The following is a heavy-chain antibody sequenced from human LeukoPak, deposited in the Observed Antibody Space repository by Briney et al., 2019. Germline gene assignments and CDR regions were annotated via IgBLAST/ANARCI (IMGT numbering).Heavy chain of an antibody. CDR2: IRYDGSNK. D-gene: IGHD3-10*01. CDR1: GFTFSSYG. V-gene: IGHV3-30*02. CDR3: ARDFGARGWFDY. Sequence: GGSLRLSCAASGFTFSSYGMHWVRQAPGKGLEWVAYIRYDGSNKYYADSVKGRFTISRDNAKNSLYLQMNSLRAEDTAVYYCARDFGARGWFDYWGQGTLVTVSS. J-gene: IGHJ4*02.